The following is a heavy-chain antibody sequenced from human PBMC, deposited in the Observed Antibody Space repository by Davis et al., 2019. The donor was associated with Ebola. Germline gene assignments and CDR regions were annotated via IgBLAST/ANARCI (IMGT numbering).Heavy chain of an antibody. CDR1: GFTFSSYA. Sequence: GESLKISCAASGFTFSSYAMSWVRQAPGKGLEWVSAISGSGGSTYYADSVKGRFTISRDNSKNTLYLQMNSLRAEDTAVYYCAKVGGGYAGFDYWGQGTLVTVSS. CDR2: ISGSGGST. V-gene: IGHV3-23*01. D-gene: IGHD5-12*01. J-gene: IGHJ4*02. CDR3: AKVGGGYAGFDY.